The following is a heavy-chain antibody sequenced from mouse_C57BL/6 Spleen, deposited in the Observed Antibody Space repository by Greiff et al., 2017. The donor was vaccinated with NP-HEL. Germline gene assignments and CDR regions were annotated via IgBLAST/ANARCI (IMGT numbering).Heavy chain of an antibody. CDR1: GYTFTSYW. Sequence: QVQLQQPGTELVKPGASVKLSCKASGYTFTSYWMHWVKQRPGQGLEWIGNINPSNGGTNYNEKFKSKATLTVDKSSSTAYMQLSSLTSEDSAVYYCARGGAYYSNWDYFDYWGQGTTLTVSS. J-gene: IGHJ2*01. V-gene: IGHV1-53*01. CDR3: ARGGAYYSNWDYFDY. D-gene: IGHD2-5*01. CDR2: INPSNGGT.